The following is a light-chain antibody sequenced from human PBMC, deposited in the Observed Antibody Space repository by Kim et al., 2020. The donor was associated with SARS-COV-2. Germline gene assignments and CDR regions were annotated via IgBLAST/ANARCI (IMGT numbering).Light chain of an antibody. CDR3: QQCYSTPFT. CDR2: WAS. J-gene: IGKJ4*01. Sequence: DIVMTQSPDSLAVSLGERATIHCVSSQSVLDSSNNKNCISWFQQKPGHPPKLLTYWASTRESGVPDRFSGSGSGTDFTLTISSLQAEDVAVYYCQQCYSTPFTFGGGTKLEIK. CDR1: QSVLDSSNNKNC. V-gene: IGKV4-1*01.